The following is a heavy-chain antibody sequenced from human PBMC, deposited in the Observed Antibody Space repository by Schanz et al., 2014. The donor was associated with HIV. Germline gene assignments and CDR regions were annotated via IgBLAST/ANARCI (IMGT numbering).Heavy chain of an antibody. Sequence: QVQLVESGGGVVQPGRSLRLSCAASGFTFSRYAMHWVRQPPGKGLDWVAVISFDGSNKYYADSVKGRFTISRDDSRNTLFLQMNSLRAEDTAVYYCARDKGDNWAGFYYYYGMDVWGQGTTVTVSS. J-gene: IGHJ6*02. CDR2: ISFDGSNK. V-gene: IGHV3-30-3*01. CDR1: GFTFSRYA. D-gene: IGHD1-20*01. CDR3: ARDKGDNWAGFYYYYGMDV.